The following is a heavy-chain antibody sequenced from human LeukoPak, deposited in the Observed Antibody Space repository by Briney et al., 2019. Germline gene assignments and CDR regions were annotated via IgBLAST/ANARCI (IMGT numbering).Heavy chain of an antibody. Sequence: SETLSLTCAVYGGSFSGYYWSWIRQPPGKGLEWIGEINHSGSTNYNPSLKSRVTISVDTSKNQFSLKLSSVTAADTAVYYCARDRGVGARYYYYYYGMDVWGQGTTVTVSS. CDR1: GGSFSGYY. CDR2: INHSGST. V-gene: IGHV4-34*01. CDR3: ARDRGVGARYYYYYYGMDV. D-gene: IGHD1-26*01. J-gene: IGHJ6*02.